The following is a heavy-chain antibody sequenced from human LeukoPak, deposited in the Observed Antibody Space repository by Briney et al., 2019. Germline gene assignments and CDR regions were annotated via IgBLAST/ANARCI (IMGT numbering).Heavy chain of an antibody. Sequence: PGGSLRLSCSASGFTFSSYAMHWVRQAPGKGLKYVSSISSNGGSTYYADSVKGRFTISRDNSKNTLFLQMSSLRTEDTAVYYCASPYSGYDYNFDHWGQGTLVTVSS. CDR2: ISSNGGST. D-gene: IGHD5-12*01. V-gene: IGHV3-64D*06. CDR3: ASPYSGYDYNFDH. CDR1: GFTFSSYA. J-gene: IGHJ4*02.